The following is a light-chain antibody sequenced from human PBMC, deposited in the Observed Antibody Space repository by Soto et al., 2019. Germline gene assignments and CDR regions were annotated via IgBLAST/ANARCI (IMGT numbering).Light chain of an antibody. J-gene: IGKJ4*01. Sequence: EIVLTQSPATLSLSPGEGATLSCRASQSIHNYLAWYQQKPGQVPRLLIYDVSNRATGIPARFSGSGSGTVFTLTISSLEPDEFAVYYCQQRSNWPLTFGGGTKV. CDR1: QSIHNY. CDR3: QQRSNWPLT. CDR2: DVS. V-gene: IGKV3-11*01.